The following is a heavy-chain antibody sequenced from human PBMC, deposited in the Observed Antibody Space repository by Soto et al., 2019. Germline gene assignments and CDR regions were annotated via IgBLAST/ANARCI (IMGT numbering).Heavy chain of an antibody. CDR3: ARQGYDSSGYCSDH. Sequence: SETLSLTCSVSCGSITGSSYYWGWLRQPPGKGLEWIGSIYYSGSTYYNPSLKSRVTLSADTAKNQFSLKLSSVTAADTAVYYCARQGYDSSGYCSDHWGQGTPVTVSS. J-gene: IGHJ4*02. CDR2: IYYSGST. D-gene: IGHD3-22*01. V-gene: IGHV4-39*01. CDR1: CGSITGSSYY.